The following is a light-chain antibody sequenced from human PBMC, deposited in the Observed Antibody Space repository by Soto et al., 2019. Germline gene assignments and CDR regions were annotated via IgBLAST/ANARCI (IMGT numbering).Light chain of an antibody. J-gene: IGKJ1*01. V-gene: IGKV1-39*01. CDR3: QQSYSTPWT. CDR1: QSITTY. Sequence: DIQMTQSPSSLSASVGDRVTSACRASQSITTYLNWYQQKPGKAPKLLIYAASSLESGVPSTLRGSGSGTNFTLTISSLQPEDFATYYSQQSYSTPWTFGHGTKVEIK. CDR2: AAS.